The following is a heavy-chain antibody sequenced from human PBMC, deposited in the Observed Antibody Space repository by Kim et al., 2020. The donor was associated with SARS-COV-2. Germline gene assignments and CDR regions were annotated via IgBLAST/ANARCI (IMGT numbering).Heavy chain of an antibody. CDR1: GFTFSNYY. CDR2: LYSGGNT. J-gene: IGHJ4*02. CDR3: TKTSLD. V-gene: IGHV3-53*01. Sequence: GGSLRLSCAGSGFTFSNYYMTWVRQAPGKGLEWVSVLYSGGNTLYADSVKGRFTISRDKSKNTLFLQMNSLRVEDTAIYYCTKTSLDWGQGTLVTVAS.